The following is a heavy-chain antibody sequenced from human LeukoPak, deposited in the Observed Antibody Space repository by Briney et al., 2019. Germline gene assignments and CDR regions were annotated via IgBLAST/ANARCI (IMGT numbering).Heavy chain of an antibody. D-gene: IGHD2-2*01. J-gene: IGHJ4*02. CDR2: ISSSGGSI. Sequence: GGSLRLSCAASGFTFSSYGMHWVRQAPGKGLEWVSGISSSGGSIYYADSVKGRFTISRDNSKNTLYLQMNGLRAEDTALFYCAKAVVVVPAATPFDYWGLGTLVTVSS. CDR3: AKAVVVVPAATPFDY. V-gene: IGHV3-23*01. CDR1: GFTFSSYG.